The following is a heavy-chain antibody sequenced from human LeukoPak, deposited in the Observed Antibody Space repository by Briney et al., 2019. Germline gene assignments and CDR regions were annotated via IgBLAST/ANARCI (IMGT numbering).Heavy chain of an antibody. CDR3: ANRAVAAAGDAFDI. V-gene: IGHV3-30-3*01. J-gene: IGHJ3*02. CDR1: GFTFSSYA. Sequence: NPGGSLRLSCAASGFTFSSYAMHWVRQAPGKGLEWVAVISYDGSNKYYADSVKGRFTISRDNSKNTLYLQMNSLRAEDTAVYYCANRAVAAAGDAFDIWGQGTMVTVSS. CDR2: ISYDGSNK. D-gene: IGHD6-13*01.